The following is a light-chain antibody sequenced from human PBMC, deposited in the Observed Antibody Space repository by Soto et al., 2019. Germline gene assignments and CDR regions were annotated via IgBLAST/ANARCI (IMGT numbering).Light chain of an antibody. V-gene: IGLV2-14*03. CDR3: SSFTSYSTLV. CDR2: DVN. CDR1: SRDVGGYSY. J-gene: IGLJ2*01. Sequence: QSALTQPASVSGSPGQSITISCTGTSRDVGGYSYVSWYQQHPGKAPKLMIYDVNNRPSGVSDRFSGSKSGNTASLTISGLQAEVESDYYCSSFTSYSTLVFGGGTKLTVL.